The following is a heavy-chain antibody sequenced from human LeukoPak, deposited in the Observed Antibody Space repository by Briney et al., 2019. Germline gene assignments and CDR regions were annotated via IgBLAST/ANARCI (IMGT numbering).Heavy chain of an antibody. CDR1: GFTFDDYA. CDR2: ISWNSGSI. D-gene: IGHD3-9*01. J-gene: IGHJ4*02. Sequence: GGSLRLSCAASGFTFDDYAMHWVRQAPGKGLEWVSGISWNSGSIGYADSVKGRFTISRDNAKNSLYLQMNSLRAEDTALYYCAKDNRITIFRGDYFDYWGQGTLVTVSS. V-gene: IGHV3-9*01. CDR3: AKDNRITIFRGDYFDY.